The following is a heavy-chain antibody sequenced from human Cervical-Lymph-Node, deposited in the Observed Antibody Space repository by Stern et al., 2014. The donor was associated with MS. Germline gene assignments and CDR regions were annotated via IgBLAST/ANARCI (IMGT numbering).Heavy chain of an antibody. CDR2: IYCSGST. D-gene: IGHD5-24*01. CDR1: GGSISGYD. Sequence: QVQLVESGPGLVKPSETLSLTCTVSGGSISGYDCSWIRLPPGTGLELIGHIYCSGSTNYIPSLKSRVTISIDTPKNQFSLKLSSVTAADTAVYYCARSRDAYSPLTYWGQGIPVTVSS. V-gene: IGHV4-59*01. J-gene: IGHJ4*02. CDR3: ARSRDAYSPLTY.